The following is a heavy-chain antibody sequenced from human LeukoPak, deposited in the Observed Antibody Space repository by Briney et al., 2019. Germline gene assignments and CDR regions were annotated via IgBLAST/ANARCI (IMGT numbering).Heavy chain of an antibody. CDR3: ARDRKTTVTTNY. V-gene: IGHV1-2*02. D-gene: IGHD4-17*01. Sequence: VASVKVSCKASGYTFTGYYMHWVRQAPGQGLEWMGWINPNSGGTNYAQKFQGRVTMTRDTSISTAYMELSRLRSDDTAVYYCARDRKTTVTTNYWGQGTLVTVSS. J-gene: IGHJ4*02. CDR1: GYTFTGYY. CDR2: INPNSGGT.